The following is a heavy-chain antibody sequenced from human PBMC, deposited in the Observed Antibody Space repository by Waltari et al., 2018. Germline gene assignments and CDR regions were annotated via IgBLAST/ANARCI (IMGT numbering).Heavy chain of an antibody. D-gene: IGHD6-19*01. V-gene: IGHV4-30-4*01. J-gene: IGHJ6*02. CDR3: ARVTAVTGTGGMDV. CDR2: VYSSSST. Sequence: QMQLQQSGPGLVRPSQTLSLTCTVSGGSIRSSSYYWSWVRQPPGKGLEWLGYVYSSSSTYYNPSLMTRIDISKDTSTNQFSLRLTSMTAADTAVYYCARVTAVTGTGGMDVWGQGTTVIVS. CDR1: GGSIRSSSYY.